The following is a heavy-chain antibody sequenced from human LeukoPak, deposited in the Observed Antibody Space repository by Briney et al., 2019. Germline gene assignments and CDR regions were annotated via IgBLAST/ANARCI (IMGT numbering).Heavy chain of an antibody. Sequence: PGGSLRLSCAASGFTFSSYGMHWVRQAPGKGLEWVAFIRYDGSNKYYADSVKGRFTISRDNSKNTLYLQMNSLRAEDTAVYYCAKKGSSWYSRYYYYMDVWGKGTTVTISS. V-gene: IGHV3-30*02. CDR3: AKKGSSWYSRYYYYMDV. J-gene: IGHJ6*03. CDR1: GFTFSSYG. CDR2: IRYDGSNK. D-gene: IGHD6-13*01.